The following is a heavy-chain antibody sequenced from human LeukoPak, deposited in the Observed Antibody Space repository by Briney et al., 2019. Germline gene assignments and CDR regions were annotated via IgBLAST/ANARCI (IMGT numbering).Heavy chain of an antibody. CDR3: ARCYSNYAGGYTWFDP. D-gene: IGHD4-11*01. CDR1: GGSISSAGYY. CDR2: IYYTGST. Sequence: PSETLSLTCTVSGGSISSAGYYWSWIRQHPGKGLEWIGNIYYTGSTYYNPSLKSRVTISVDTSKNQFPLKLSSVTAADTAVYYCARCYSNYAGGYTWFDPWGQGTLVTVSS. J-gene: IGHJ5*02. V-gene: IGHV4-31*03.